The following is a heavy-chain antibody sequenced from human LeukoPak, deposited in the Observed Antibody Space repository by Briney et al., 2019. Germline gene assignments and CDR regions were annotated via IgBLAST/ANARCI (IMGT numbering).Heavy chain of an antibody. D-gene: IGHD2-2*01. CDR2: IIPIFGTA. V-gene: IGHV1-69*13. J-gene: IGHJ6*02. Sequence: SAKVSCKASGYTFTSYAISWVRQAPGQGLEWMGGIIPIFGTANYAQKFQGRVTITADESTSTAYMELSSLRSEDTAVYYCARGEYCSSTSCYLYYYYGMDVWGQGTTVTVSS. CDR3: ARGEYCSSTSCYLYYYYGMDV. CDR1: GYTFTSYA.